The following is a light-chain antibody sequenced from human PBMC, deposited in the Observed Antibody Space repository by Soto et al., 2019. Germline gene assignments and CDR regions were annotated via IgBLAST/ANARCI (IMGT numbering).Light chain of an antibody. V-gene: IGKV3-20*01. CDR1: QSINSF. J-gene: IGKJ1*01. Sequence: VVMTQSPATLSVSPGEGATLSCRASQSINSFLAWYQQRRGQAPRLLIRGASNRATGIPDRFSGSGSGPDFTLTISRLEPEDFAVYCCQQYGCPPRTFGQGTKVDI. CDR3: QQYGCPPRT. CDR2: GAS.